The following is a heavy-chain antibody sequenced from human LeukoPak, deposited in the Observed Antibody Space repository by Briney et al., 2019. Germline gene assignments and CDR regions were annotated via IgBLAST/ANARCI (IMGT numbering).Heavy chain of an antibody. V-gene: IGHV3-48*04. Sequence: PGGSLRLSCAASGFTFSTYNMNWVRQAPGKGLEWVAYISAGDSRKYYAGSVKGRFTVSRDNARNSLHLQMNSLRAEDTAIYYCARGPYYYYMDVWGKGTTVTVSS. CDR2: ISAGDSRK. CDR1: GFTFSTYN. CDR3: ARGPYYYYMDV. J-gene: IGHJ6*03.